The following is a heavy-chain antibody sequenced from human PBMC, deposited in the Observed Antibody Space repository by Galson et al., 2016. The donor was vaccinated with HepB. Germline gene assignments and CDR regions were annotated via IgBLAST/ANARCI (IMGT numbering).Heavy chain of an antibody. CDR1: GFTFSNYA. J-gene: IGHJ4*02. V-gene: IGHV3-23*01. D-gene: IGHD3-3*01. CDR2: ISGTGGTT. CDR3: AKGDDFWSGYYGGL. Sequence: SLRLSCAASGFTFSNYAMSWVRQAPGKGLEWVSGISGTGGTTYYADSVKGRFTISRDYSKNTLYLRMNSLRAEDTAVYYCAKGDDFWSGYYGGLWGQGTLVTVSS.